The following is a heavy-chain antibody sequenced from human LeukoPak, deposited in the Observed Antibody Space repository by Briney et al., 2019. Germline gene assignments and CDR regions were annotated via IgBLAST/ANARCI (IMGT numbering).Heavy chain of an antibody. V-gene: IGHV1-8*01. CDR2: MNPNGGNT. Sequence: VASVKVSCKASGYTFTSYDINWVRQATGQGLEWMGWMNPNGGNTGYAQKFQGRVTMTRNTSISTAYMELSSLRSEDTAVYYCARRPRQLVYNWFDPWGQGTLVTVSS. CDR1: GYTFTSYD. J-gene: IGHJ5*02. D-gene: IGHD6-13*01. CDR3: ARRPRQLVYNWFDP.